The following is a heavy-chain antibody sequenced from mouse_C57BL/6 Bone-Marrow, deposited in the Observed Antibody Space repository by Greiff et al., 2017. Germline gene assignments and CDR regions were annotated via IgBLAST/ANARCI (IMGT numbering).Heavy chain of an antibody. J-gene: IGHJ2*01. Sequence: QVQLQQPGPELVRPGTSVKLSCKASGYTFTSYWMHWVKQRPGPGLEWIGVIDPSYSYTNYNQKFKGKATLTVDTSSSTAYMQLRSLTSADSSVFYCGVWGDGLDYWGQGTTLTVSS. CDR1: GYTFTSYW. V-gene: IGHV1-59*01. CDR2: IDPSYSYT. D-gene: IGHD2-10*02. CDR3: GVWGDGLDY.